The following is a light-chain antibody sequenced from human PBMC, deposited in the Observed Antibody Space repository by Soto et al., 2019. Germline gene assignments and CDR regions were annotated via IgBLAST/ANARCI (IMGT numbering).Light chain of an antibody. V-gene: IGLV1-40*01. CDR3: QSYDSSLSGSYA. CDR2: GNS. CDR1: SSNIGAGYD. J-gene: IGLJ1*01. Sequence: VLTQPPSVSGAPGQRVTISCTGSSSNIGAGYDVHWYQQLPGTAPKLLIYGNSNRPSGVPDRFSGSKSGTSASLAITGLQAEDEADYYCQSYDSSLSGSYAFGTGTKVTVL.